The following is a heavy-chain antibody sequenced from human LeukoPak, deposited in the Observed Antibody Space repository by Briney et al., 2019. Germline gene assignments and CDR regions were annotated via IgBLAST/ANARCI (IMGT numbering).Heavy chain of an antibody. CDR2: ISYDESNK. CDR1: GFMFSNYG. CDR3: AKDDHSFGDYGMDV. D-gene: IGHD3-16*01. J-gene: IGHJ6*02. Sequence: TGGSLRLSCEASGFMFSNYGMHWVRQAPGKGLEWVAVISYDESNKNYGDSVKGRFTISRDNSKNTLYLQMNSLRAEDTAVYYCAKDDHSFGDYGMDVWGQGTTVTVSS. V-gene: IGHV3-30*18.